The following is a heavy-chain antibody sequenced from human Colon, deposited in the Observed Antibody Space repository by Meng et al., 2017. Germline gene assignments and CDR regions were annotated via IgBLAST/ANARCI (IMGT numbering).Heavy chain of an antibody. D-gene: IGHD4-17*01. CDR2: IYYSGST. Sequence: VQLQESGPGLVHPSQSLSLTCTLSGGSISSGDYYWSWIRQPPGKGLEWIGYIYYSGSTYSNASLKSRVTISIDRSKTQFSLKLSSVTAADTAVYYCARDRKHYGERGWFDPWGQGTLVTVSS. CDR3: ARDRKHYGERGWFDP. CDR1: GGSISSGDYY. V-gene: IGHV4-30-4*01. J-gene: IGHJ5*02.